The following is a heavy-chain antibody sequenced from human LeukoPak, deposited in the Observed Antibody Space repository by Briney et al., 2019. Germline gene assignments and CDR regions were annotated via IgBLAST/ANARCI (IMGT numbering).Heavy chain of an antibody. CDR2: INPNSGGT. CDR3: ARDSYSSSATGV. Sequence: ASVKVSCKASGYIFIAYYMHWVRQAPGQGLEWMGWINPNSGGTKYAQKFQGRVTMTRDRSISTAYMELSRLRSDDTAVYYCARDSYSSSATGVWGQGTLVTVSS. V-gene: IGHV1-2*02. CDR1: GYIFIAYY. J-gene: IGHJ4*02. D-gene: IGHD6-13*01.